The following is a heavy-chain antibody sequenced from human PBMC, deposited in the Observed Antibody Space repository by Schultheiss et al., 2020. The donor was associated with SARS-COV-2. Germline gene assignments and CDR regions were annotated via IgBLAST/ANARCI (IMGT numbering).Heavy chain of an antibody. CDR3: ARGNLGLLWFGTSVYGMDV. V-gene: IGHV4-31*11. CDR1: GGSISSSNW. D-gene: IGHD3-10*01. CDR2: IYYSGST. Sequence: SETLSLTCAVSGGSISSSNWWSWIRQHPGKGLEWIGYIYYSGSTYYNPSLKSRVTISVDTSKNQFSLKLSSVTAADTAVYYCARGNLGLLWFGTSVYGMDVWGQGTTVTVSS. J-gene: IGHJ6*02.